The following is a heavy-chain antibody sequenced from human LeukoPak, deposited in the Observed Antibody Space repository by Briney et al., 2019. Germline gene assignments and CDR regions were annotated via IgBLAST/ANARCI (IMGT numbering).Heavy chain of an antibody. D-gene: IGHD6-19*01. J-gene: IGHJ4*02. V-gene: IGHV1-2*02. CDR3: ARDRSSGWYRHFAY. CDR1: GYTFTGYY. Sequence: ASVKVSCKASGYTFTGYYMHWVRQAAGQGREWMGWINPNSGGTNYAQKFQGRVTMTRDRSISTAYMELRSLRSDDTAVYYCARDRSSGWYRHFAYWGQGTPVTVST. CDR2: INPNSGGT.